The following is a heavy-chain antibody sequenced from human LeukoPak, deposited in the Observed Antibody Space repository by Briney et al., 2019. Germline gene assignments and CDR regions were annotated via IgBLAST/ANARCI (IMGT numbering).Heavy chain of an antibody. CDR1: GFTFSSYW. Sequence: GGSLRLSCAASGFTFSSYWMSWVRRAPGKGLEWVANIKQDGSEKYYVDSVKGRFTISRDNAKNSLYLQMNSLRAEDTAVYYCALNPDYYGSGSFDYWGQGTLVTVSS. CDR2: IKQDGSEK. D-gene: IGHD3-10*01. CDR3: ALNPDYYGSGSFDY. J-gene: IGHJ4*02. V-gene: IGHV3-7*01.